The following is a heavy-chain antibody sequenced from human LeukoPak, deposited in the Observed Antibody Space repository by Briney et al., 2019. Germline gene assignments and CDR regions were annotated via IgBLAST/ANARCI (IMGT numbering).Heavy chain of an antibody. CDR2: FDPEDGET. CDR3: ATFDSSGFGDAFDI. Sequence: SVKVSCKVSGYTLTELSMHWVRLAPGKGLEWMGGFDPEDGETIYAQKFQGRVTMTEDTSTDTAYMELSSLRSEDTAVYYCATFDSSGFGDAFDIWGQGTMVTVSS. CDR1: GYTLTELS. J-gene: IGHJ3*02. D-gene: IGHD6-19*01. V-gene: IGHV1-24*01.